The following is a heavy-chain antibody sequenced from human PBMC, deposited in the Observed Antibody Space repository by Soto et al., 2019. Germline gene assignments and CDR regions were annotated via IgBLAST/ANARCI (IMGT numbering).Heavy chain of an antibody. CDR2: IIPIFGTP. D-gene: IGHD5-12*01. J-gene: IGHJ4*02. CDR3: ARNEGDGYGH. Sequence: QVQLVQSGAEVKKPGSSVKVSCKASGGTFSSYAISWVRQAPGQGLEWMGGIIPIFGTPNYAQKFQGRVTIPADESTSTAFTEQSSLRSEDTAVYYCARNEGDGYGHWGQGTLVTVSS. CDR1: GGTFSSYA. V-gene: IGHV1-69*12.